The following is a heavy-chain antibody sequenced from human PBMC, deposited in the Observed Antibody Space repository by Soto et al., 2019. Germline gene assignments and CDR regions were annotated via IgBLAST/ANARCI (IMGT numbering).Heavy chain of an antibody. D-gene: IGHD2-2*01. Sequence: VSGASISSDGYSWSWIRQPPGKGLEWIGYFYHDGTTYYNPSLRSRVTISVDKSKNQFSLRLISVTAADTAVYYCAGSRYCSSTTCYFFDYWGQGALVTVSS. CDR2: FYHDGTT. V-gene: IGHV4-30-2*01. CDR3: AGSRYCSSTTCYFFDY. J-gene: IGHJ4*02. CDR1: GASISSDGYS.